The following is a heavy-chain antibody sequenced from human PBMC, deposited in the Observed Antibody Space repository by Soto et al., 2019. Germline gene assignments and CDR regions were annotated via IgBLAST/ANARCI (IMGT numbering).Heavy chain of an antibody. Sequence: QVQLQESGPGLVKPSQTLSLTCTVSGGSISSGDYYWSWIRQPPGKGLEWIGYIYYSGSTYYHPSLKSRVTISVDTSKNQFSLKLSSVTAADTAVYYWARERPDGARLDPWGQGTLVTASS. CDR1: GGSISSGDYY. CDR2: IYYSGST. D-gene: IGHD6-6*01. V-gene: IGHV4-30-4*01. CDR3: ARERPDGARLDP. J-gene: IGHJ5*02.